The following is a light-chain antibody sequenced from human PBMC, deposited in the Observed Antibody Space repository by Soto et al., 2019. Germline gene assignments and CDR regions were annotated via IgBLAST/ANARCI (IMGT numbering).Light chain of an antibody. V-gene: IGKV1-5*03. Sequence: DIQMTQSPPTLSASVGDRVTITCRASQSINTWLAWYQLKPGRAPKLLIYKASTLESGVSSRFSGSGSGTEFTLTISSLQPDDFATYYCQQYQTYSQFGQGTRVEIK. CDR2: KAS. CDR1: QSINTW. J-gene: IGKJ1*01. CDR3: QQYQTYSQ.